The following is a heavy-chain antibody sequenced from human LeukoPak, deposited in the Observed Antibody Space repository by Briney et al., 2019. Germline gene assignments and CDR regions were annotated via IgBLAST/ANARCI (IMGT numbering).Heavy chain of an antibody. CDR3: ARRGPRVRYCSGGSCYFDY. CDR2: ISSSGSTI. D-gene: IGHD2-15*01. J-gene: IGHJ4*02. V-gene: IGHV3-48*03. Sequence: GGSLRLSCAASGFTFSSYEMNWVRQAPGKGLEWVSYISSSGSTIYYADSVKGRFTISRDNAKNSLYLQMNSLRAEDTALYYCARRGPRVRYCSGGSCYFDYWGQGTLVTVSS. CDR1: GFTFSSYE.